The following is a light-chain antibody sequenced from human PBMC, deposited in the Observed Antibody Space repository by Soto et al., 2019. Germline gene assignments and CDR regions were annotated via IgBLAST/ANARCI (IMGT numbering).Light chain of an antibody. CDR2: GAS. Sequence: PRSPGESTSLSWRGSHIGSSYLAWYQQKPGQAPRLLIYGASIRATGIPARFSGSGSGTDFTLTISSLEPEDFAVYYCQHPVKLLRTFGGGTKVDIK. CDR1: HIGSSY. CDR3: QHPVKLLRT. J-gene: IGKJ4*02. V-gene: IGKV3-11*01.